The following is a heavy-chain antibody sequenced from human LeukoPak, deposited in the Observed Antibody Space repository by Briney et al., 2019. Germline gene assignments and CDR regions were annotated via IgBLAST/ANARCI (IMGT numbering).Heavy chain of an antibody. CDR1: GGSISRGDYY. CDR2: IYYSGST. D-gene: IGHD2-15*01. CDR3: ARVVVAARDRRVVDY. V-gene: IGHV4-30-4*08. J-gene: IGHJ4*02. Sequence: SQTLSLTCTVSGGSISRGDYYWSWIRQPPGKGLEWIGYIYYSGSTYYNPSLKSRVTISVDTSKNQFSLKLSSVTAADTAVYYCARVVVAARDRRVVDYWGQGTLVTDSS.